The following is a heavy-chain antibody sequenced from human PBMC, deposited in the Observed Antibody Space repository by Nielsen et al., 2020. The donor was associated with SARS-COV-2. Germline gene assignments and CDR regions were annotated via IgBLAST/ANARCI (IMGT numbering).Heavy chain of an antibody. Sequence: WIRQPPGKGLEWVSTIGGSGSRTSYADSVKGRFTISRDNSKNTLYLQMNSLRAEDTAVYYCAKGDSSSWFGAFDIWGQGTMVTVSS. D-gene: IGHD6-13*01. J-gene: IGHJ3*02. CDR3: AKGDSSSWFGAFDI. V-gene: IGHV3-23*01. CDR2: IGGSGSRT.